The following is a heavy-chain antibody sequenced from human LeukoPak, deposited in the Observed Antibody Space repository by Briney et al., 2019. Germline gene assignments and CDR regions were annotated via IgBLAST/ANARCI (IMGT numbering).Heavy chain of an antibody. V-gene: IGHV1-18*01. CDR2: ISAYNGNT. Sequence: GASVKVSCKASGYTFTSYGISWVRQAPGQGLEWMGWISAYNGNTNYAQKLQGRVTMTTDTSTSTAYMELRSLRSDDTAVYYCAREGSYGYYYCYYMDVWGKGTTVTVSS. J-gene: IGHJ6*03. CDR3: AREGSYGYYYCYYMDV. CDR1: GYTFTSYG. D-gene: IGHD5-18*01.